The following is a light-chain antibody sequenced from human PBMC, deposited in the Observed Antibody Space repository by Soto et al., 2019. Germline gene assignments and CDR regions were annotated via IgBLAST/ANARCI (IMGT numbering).Light chain of an antibody. J-gene: IGLJ3*02. V-gene: IGLV1-40*01. CDR3: QSYGGSLSVCV. Sequence: QSVLTQPPSVSAAPGQRVAISCTGNSSNIGAGYDVHWYQQFPGTAPQLLIYGNNNRPSGVPDRFSGSRSGASASLAIAGLQAEDEADYYCQSYGGSLSVCVFGGGTKLTVL. CDR1: SSNIGAGYD. CDR2: GNN.